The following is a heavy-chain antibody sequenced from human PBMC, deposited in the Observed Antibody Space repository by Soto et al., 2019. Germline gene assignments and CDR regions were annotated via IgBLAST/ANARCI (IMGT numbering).Heavy chain of an antibody. V-gene: IGHV1-69*13. D-gene: IGHD3-22*01. CDR2: IIPIFGTA. Sequence: VASVKVSCKASGYTFTTYGITWVRQAPGQGLEWMGGIIPIFGTANYAQKFQGRVTITADESTSTAYMELSSLRSEDTAVYYCASPKYYYDSSGYYSRMGFDYWGQGTLVTVSS. J-gene: IGHJ4*02. CDR1: GYTFTTYG. CDR3: ASPKYYYDSSGYYSRMGFDY.